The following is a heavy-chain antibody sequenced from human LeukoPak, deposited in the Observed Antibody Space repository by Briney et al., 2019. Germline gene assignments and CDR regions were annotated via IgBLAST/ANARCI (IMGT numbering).Heavy chain of an antibody. J-gene: IGHJ4*02. D-gene: IGHD2-15*01. CDR2: IIPIFGTA. CDR3: ASDIVVVVARSSGGY. Sequence: GASVKVSCKASGGTFSSYAISWVRQAPGQGLEWMGGIIPIFGTANYAQKFQGRVTITADESTSTAYMELSSLRSEDTAVYYCASDIVVVVARSSGGYWGQGTLVTVSS. CDR1: GGTFSSYA. V-gene: IGHV1-69*13.